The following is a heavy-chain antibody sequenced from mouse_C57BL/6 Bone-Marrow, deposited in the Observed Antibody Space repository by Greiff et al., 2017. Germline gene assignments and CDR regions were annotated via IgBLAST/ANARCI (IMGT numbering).Heavy chain of an antibody. Sequence: VQLMESGGGLVKPGGSLKLSCAASGFTFSSYAMSWVRQTPEKRLEWVATISDGGSYTYYPDNVKGRFTISRDNAKNNLYLQMSHLKSEDTAMYYCAREGIYYDYDDRGMDYWGQGTSVTVSS. D-gene: IGHD2-4*01. CDR3: AREGIYYDYDDRGMDY. V-gene: IGHV5-4*01. J-gene: IGHJ4*01. CDR1: GFTFSSYA. CDR2: ISDGGSYT.